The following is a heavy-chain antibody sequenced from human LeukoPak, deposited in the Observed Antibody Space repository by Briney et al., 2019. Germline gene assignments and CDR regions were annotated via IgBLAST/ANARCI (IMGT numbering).Heavy chain of an antibody. CDR3: ARDRETYYDILTGYYTLGDAFDI. CDR1: GFTFSTYW. Sequence: GGSLRLSCAASGFTFSTYWMHWVRQAPGKGLVWVSRINRDGSSTSYADSVKGRFTISRDNAKNTLYLQMNSLRAEDTAVYYCARDRETYYDILTGYYTLGDAFDIWGQGTMVTVSS. V-gene: IGHV3-74*01. CDR2: INRDGSST. D-gene: IGHD3-9*01. J-gene: IGHJ3*02.